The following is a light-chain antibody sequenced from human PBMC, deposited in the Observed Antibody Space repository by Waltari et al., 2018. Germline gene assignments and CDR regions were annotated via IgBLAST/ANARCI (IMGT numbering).Light chain of an antibody. CDR2: EVS. CDR3: SSYAGGSTLGV. J-gene: IGLJ3*02. Sequence: QSALTQPPSASGSPGQSVTLPCTGTSSDGGGYEYVSWYQHHPGKAPKLMIYEVSKRPSGVPDRFSGSKSGNTASLTVSGLQAEDEGDYYCSSYAGGSTLGVFGGGTKLTVL. V-gene: IGLV2-8*01. CDR1: SSDGGGYEY.